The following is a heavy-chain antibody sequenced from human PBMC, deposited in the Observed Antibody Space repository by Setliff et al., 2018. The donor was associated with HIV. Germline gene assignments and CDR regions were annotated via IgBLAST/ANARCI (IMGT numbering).Heavy chain of an antibody. CDR3: AREYDVLLWIGSQYGRGNLDS. Sequence: ASVKVSCKASGYILTSHYMHWVRQAPGQGLEWMGIINPSVGSTSYAQKFQGRVTMTRDTSTSTVYMELSSLRSEDTAVYYCAREYDVLLWIGSQYGRGNLDSWGQGTTVTVS. D-gene: IGHD3-10*01. CDR2: INPSVGST. CDR1: GYILTSHY. J-gene: IGHJ4*02. V-gene: IGHV1-46*01.